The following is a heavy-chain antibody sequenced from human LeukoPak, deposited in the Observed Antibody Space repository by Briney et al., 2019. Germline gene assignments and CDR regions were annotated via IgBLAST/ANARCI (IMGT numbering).Heavy chain of an antibody. Sequence: GGSLRLSCAASGFSFSDYDMSWVRQAPGKGLEWVSSMSLSTSGKTYADSVKGRFTVSTDKAKNTLYLQMDSLRAEDTAVYYCAKDLGAAAGTGGAFHIWGQGTMVTVSS. CDR2: MSLSTSGK. D-gene: IGHD6-13*01. V-gene: IGHV3-23*01. CDR1: GFSFSDYD. J-gene: IGHJ3*02. CDR3: AKDLGAAAGTGGAFHI.